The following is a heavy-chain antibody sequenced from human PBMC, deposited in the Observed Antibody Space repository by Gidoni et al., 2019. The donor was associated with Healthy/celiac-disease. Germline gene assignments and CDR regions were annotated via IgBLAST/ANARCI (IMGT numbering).Heavy chain of an antibody. D-gene: IGHD3-16*01. CDR3: ARDLPPLRYYDE. Sequence: QVQLQESGPGRVKPSHTLSLTCTAAGGSISSGSSYWSWLRQPAGKGLEWTGRIYTSGSTNYNPTLKSRVTISVDTTKNQFSLKLSSVTAADTAVYYCARDLPPLRYYDEWGQGTLVTVSS. CDR2: IYTSGST. CDR1: GGSISSGSSY. J-gene: IGHJ4*02. V-gene: IGHV4-61*02.